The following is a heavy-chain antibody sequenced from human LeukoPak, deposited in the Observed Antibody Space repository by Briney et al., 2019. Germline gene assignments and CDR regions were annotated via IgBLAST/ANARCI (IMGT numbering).Heavy chain of an antibody. CDR1: GFTFNNYW. CDR2: INGDGNNV. J-gene: IGHJ4*02. V-gene: IGHV3-74*01. Sequence: PGGSLRLSCAASGFTFNNYWLHWVRQVPGKGLMWVSRINGDGNNVNYADSAKGRFTISRDNAKNTLHLQMNSLRAEDTAVYYCAAGPAGNGHLSSYWGQGTRVTVSS. D-gene: IGHD1-1*01. CDR3: AAGPAGNGHLSSY.